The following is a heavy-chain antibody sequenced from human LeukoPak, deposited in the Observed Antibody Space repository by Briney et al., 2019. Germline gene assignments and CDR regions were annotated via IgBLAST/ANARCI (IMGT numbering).Heavy chain of an antibody. CDR3: ARVGRPGISQYMDV. J-gene: IGHJ6*03. Sequence: GGTLRLSCEPSGFSITTYWMTWVRQAPGKGLECVATIKQDGTEQYYVVSVKGRFSVSRDNAKNSLYLQMNSLRLEDTAVYYCARVGRPGISQYMDVWGKGTPVTVSS. CDR2: IKQDGTEQ. D-gene: IGHD3-10*01. V-gene: IGHV3-7*01. CDR1: GFSITTYW.